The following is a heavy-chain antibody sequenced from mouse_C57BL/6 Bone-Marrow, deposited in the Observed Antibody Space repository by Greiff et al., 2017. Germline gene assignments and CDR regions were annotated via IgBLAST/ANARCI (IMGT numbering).Heavy chain of an antibody. CDR2: INTSKGGT. D-gene: IGHD3-2*02. V-gene: IGHV1-53*01. Sequence: QVQLQQPGTELVKPGASVKLSCKASGYNFTSYWLPWVKQRPGQGLEWIGNINTSKGGTNYNEKFKSKATLTVDKSSSTADMQLSSLTSEDSAVYYCAREVDSSDMDYWGQGTSVTVSS. J-gene: IGHJ4*01. CDR3: AREVDSSDMDY. CDR1: GYNFTSYW.